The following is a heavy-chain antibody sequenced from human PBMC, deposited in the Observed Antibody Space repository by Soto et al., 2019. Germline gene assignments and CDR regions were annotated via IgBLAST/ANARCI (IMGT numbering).Heavy chain of an antibody. D-gene: IGHD6-19*01. CDR2: ISYDGSNK. J-gene: IGHJ6*02. CDR1: GFTFSSYA. V-gene: IGHV3-30-3*01. CDR3: ARHRSFRLVHHYYYGMDV. Sequence: PGGSLRLSCAASGFTFSSYAMPWVRKAPGKGLEWVPVISYDGSNKYYADSVKGRFTISRDNSKNTLYLQMNSLRAEDTAVYYCARHRSFRLVHHYYYGMDVWGQGT.